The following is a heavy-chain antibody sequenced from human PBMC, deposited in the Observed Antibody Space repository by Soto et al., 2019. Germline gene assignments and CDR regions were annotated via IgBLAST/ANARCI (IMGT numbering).Heavy chain of an antibody. D-gene: IGHD4-17*01. V-gene: IGHV3-23*01. Sequence: EVQLLESGGRLVPPGGSPRLSCAGSRFSFSNYAMTWARQAPGEGLEWVSSITGSGGGTTYADSVKGRFTISRDNSKNILYLQMDSLRADDTSLYYCSTDPNGDYIGAFDNWGQGTMVTVSS. J-gene: IGHJ3*02. CDR1: RFSFSNYA. CDR3: STDPNGDYIGAFDN. CDR2: ITGSGGGT.